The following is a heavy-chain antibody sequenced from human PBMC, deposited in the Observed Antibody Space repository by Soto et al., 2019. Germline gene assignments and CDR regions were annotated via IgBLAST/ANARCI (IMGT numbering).Heavy chain of an antibody. D-gene: IGHD3-10*01. CDR2: IDNAGTDS. Sequence: EVQLVESVGGLVQPGGSLRLSCAVSGFTFSGRSMHWVRQAPGKGLVWVSGIDNAGTDSTYADSVKGRFTSSRDNAKNTLYLQMNSLRVEDTAVYYCVRGWFGPDVWGKGTTVTVSS. V-gene: IGHV3-74*01. CDR3: VRGWFGPDV. CDR1: GFTFSGRS. J-gene: IGHJ6*04.